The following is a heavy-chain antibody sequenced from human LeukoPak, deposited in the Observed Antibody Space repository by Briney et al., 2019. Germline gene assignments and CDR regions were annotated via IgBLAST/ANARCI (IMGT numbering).Heavy chain of an antibody. V-gene: IGHV4-39*01. CDR1: GGSISSSSYY. J-gene: IGHJ3*02. D-gene: IGHD3-9*01. CDR3: AATYYDILTGYSEGADAFDI. CDR2: IYYSAST. Sequence: SETLSLTCTVSGGSISSSSYYWGWIRQPPGKGLEWIGSIYYSASTYYNPSLKSRVTISVDTSKNQFSLRLSSVTAADTAVYYCAATYYDILTGYSEGADAFDIWGQGTMATVSS.